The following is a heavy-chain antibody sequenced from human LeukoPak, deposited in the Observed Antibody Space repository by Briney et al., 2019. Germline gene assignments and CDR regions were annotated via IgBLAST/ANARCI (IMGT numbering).Heavy chain of an antibody. Sequence: SETLSLTCTVSSGSISSYYWSWIRQPPGKGLEWIGYIYYSGTTSYNPSLKTRVTISIDTSKNQFSLKLSSVTAADTAVYYCARVLRPMASQYYFDCWGQGTLVTVSS. V-gene: IGHV4-59*01. CDR2: IYYSGTT. CDR1: SGSISSYY. D-gene: IGHD3-10*01. CDR3: ARVLRPMASQYYFDC. J-gene: IGHJ4*02.